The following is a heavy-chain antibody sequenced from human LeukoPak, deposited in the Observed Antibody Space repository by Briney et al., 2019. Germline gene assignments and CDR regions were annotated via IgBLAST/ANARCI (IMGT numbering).Heavy chain of an antibody. J-gene: IGHJ5*02. CDR3: ASCSGGSCYGGFDP. D-gene: IGHD2-15*01. V-gene: IGHV3-53*01. CDR2: IHSGCNT. CDR1: GLTARSNY. Sequence: GGSLRLFCAASGLTARSNYMGWGRHAPGKGLEWVSVIHSGCNTYYVDSVKGRFTISRDNSRNTMDLQMHSLRAEDTAVYYCASCSGGSCYGGFDPRGQGTLVTVSS.